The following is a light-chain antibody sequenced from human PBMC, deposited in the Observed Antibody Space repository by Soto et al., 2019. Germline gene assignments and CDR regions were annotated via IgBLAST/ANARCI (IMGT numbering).Light chain of an antibody. V-gene: IGLV2-14*01. CDR3: ATWDDSLSVLYV. J-gene: IGLJ1*01. Sequence: QSALTQPPSVSGSPGQSITVSCTGTSSDIGASNFVSWYQHLPGRAPKVIIFEATNRPSGVSNRFSGSKSGITASLTISGLRSEDEADYYCATWDDSLSVLYVFGAGTKLTVL. CDR2: EAT. CDR1: SSDIGASNF.